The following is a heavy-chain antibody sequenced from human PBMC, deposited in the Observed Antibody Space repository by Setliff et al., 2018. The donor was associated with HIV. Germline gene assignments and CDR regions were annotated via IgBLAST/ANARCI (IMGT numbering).Heavy chain of an antibody. D-gene: IGHD4-17*01. Sequence: SETLSLTCTVSGGSISTYFWSWVRQPPGKGLEWIGYIHHSGGTQYNPSLMSRLTMSVDSSKNQFSLSLSSVTAADTAVYYCAKGAGFYGDYTFDHWGQGRQVTVSS. V-gene: IGHV4-59*01. CDR2: IHHSGGT. J-gene: IGHJ4*02. CDR1: GGSISTYF. CDR3: AKGAGFYGDYTFDH.